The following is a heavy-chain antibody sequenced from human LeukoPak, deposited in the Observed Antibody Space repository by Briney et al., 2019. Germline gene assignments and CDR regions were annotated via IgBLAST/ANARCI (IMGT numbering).Heavy chain of an antibody. Sequence: GGSLRLSCAASGFTFSSYEMNWVRQAPGKGLEWVSYISSSGSTIYYADSVKGRFTISRDNAKNSLYLQMNSLRAEDTAVYYCGRDLPTVTSIDYWGQGTLVTVSS. J-gene: IGHJ4*02. D-gene: IGHD4-17*01. CDR3: GRDLPTVTSIDY. CDR2: ISSSGSTI. V-gene: IGHV3-48*03. CDR1: GFTFSSYE.